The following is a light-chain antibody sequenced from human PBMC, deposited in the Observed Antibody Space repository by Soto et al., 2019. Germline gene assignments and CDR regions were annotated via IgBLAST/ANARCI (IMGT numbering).Light chain of an antibody. CDR1: QSISSW. V-gene: IGKV1-5*01. CDR2: DAS. Sequence: DIQMTQAPSTLSASGGDRVTITCRASQSISSWLAWYQQKPGKAPKLLIYDASSLESGVASRFSGSGSGTEFTLTISSLQPDDFATYYCQQYNSYSWTVGQGTKVDIK. J-gene: IGKJ1*01. CDR3: QQYNSYSWT.